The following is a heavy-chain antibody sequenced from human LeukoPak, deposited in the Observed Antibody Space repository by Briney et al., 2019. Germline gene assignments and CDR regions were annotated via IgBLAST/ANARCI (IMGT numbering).Heavy chain of an antibody. CDR2: INPNSGGT. V-gene: IGHV1-2*02. CDR3: AIDVGGDCQKAYFDY. Sequence: AASVKVSCKASGYTFTGYYMHWVRQAPGQGLEWMGWINPNSGGTNYAQKFQGRVTMTRDTSISTAYMELSRLRSDDTAVYYCAIDVGGDCQKAYFDYWGQGTLVTVSS. J-gene: IGHJ4*02. CDR1: GYTFTGYY. D-gene: IGHD2-21*01.